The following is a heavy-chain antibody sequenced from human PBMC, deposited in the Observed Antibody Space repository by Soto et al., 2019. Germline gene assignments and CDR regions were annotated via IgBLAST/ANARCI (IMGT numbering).Heavy chain of an antibody. CDR2: IYYSGST. V-gene: IGHV4-39*01. Sequence: SETLSLTCTVFGSSISSSSYYWGWIRQPPGKGLEWIGSIYYSGSTYYNPSLKSRVTISVDTSKNQFSLKLSSVTAADTAVYYYARRVYVYYYGSEFDYWGQGTLVTVSS. D-gene: IGHD3-10*01. CDR3: ARRVYVYYYGSEFDY. CDR1: GSSISSSSYY. J-gene: IGHJ4*02.